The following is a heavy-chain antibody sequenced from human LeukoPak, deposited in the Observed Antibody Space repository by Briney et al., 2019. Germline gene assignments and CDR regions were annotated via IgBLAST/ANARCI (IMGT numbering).Heavy chain of an antibody. CDR2: ISSSSSYI. D-gene: IGHD3-9*01. CDR1: GFTFGSYS. V-gene: IGHV3-21*01. CDR3: AREDYDILTGYLP. J-gene: IGHJ5*02. Sequence: PGGSLRLSFAASGFTFGSYSMNWVRQAPGKGLEWVSSISSSSSYIYYADSVKGRFTISRDNAKNSLYLQMNSLRAEDTAVYYCAREDYDILTGYLPWGQGTLVTVSS.